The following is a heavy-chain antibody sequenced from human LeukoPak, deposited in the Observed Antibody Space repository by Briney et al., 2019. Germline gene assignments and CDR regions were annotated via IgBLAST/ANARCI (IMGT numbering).Heavy chain of an antibody. CDR1: GYTFTGYY. V-gene: IGHV1-2*02. CDR3: ARDPWPPVGATTYYYYGMDV. D-gene: IGHD1-26*01. CDR2: INPNSGGT. Sequence: GASVKVSCKASGYTFTGYYMHWVRQAPGQGLERMGWINPNSGGTNYAQKFQGRVTMTRDTSISTAYMELSRLRSDDTAVYYCARDPWPPVGATTYYYYGMDVWGQGTTVTVSS. J-gene: IGHJ6*02.